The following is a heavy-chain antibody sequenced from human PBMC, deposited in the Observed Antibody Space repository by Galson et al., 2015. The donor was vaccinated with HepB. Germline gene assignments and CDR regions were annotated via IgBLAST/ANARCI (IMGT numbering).Heavy chain of an antibody. V-gene: IGHV3-53*01. D-gene: IGHD2-2*01. J-gene: IGHJ3*02. CDR3: ARPIVVVPAAQDAFDI. Sequence: SLRLSCAAPGFTVSSNYMSWVRQAPGKGLEWVSVIYSGGSTYYADSVKGRFTISRDNSKNTLYLQMNSLRAEDTAVYYCARPIVVVPAAQDAFDIWGQGTMVTVSS. CDR1: GFTVSSNY. CDR2: IYSGGST.